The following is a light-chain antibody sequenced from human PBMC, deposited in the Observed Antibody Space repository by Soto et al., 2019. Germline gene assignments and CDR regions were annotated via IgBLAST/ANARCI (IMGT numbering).Light chain of an antibody. CDR1: QNIGTY. V-gene: IGKV1-39*01. CDR2: AAS. CDR3: KQSYSTPQT. Sequence: DIQMTQSPSSLSASVGDRVTITCRASQNIGTYLNWYQHKSGQAPKVLIYAASSLQLGVSSRFAGSGSGTDFLLTISILAPEYFGNYFCKQSYSTPQTFAQGTKVEI. J-gene: IGKJ1*01.